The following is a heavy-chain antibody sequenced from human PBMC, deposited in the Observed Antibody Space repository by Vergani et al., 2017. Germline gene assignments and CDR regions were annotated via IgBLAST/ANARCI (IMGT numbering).Heavy chain of an antibody. CDR1: GGSISSGGYY. J-gene: IGHJ3*02. D-gene: IGHD1-26*01. CDR2: IYYSGST. CDR3: ARPIVGAPTDARDAFDI. V-gene: IGHV4-31*03. Sequence: QVQLQESGPGLVKPSQTLSLTCTVSGGSISSGGYYWSWIRQHPGKGLEWIGYIYYSGSTYYNPSLKSRVTISVDTSKNQFSLKLSSVTAADTAVYYCARPIVGAPTDARDAFDIWGQGTMVTVSS.